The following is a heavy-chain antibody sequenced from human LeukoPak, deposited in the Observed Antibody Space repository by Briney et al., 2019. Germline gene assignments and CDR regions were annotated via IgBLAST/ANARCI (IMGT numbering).Heavy chain of an antibody. V-gene: IGHV3-21*01. D-gene: IGHD6-13*01. CDR1: GFTFGDYA. CDR2: ISSSSSYI. J-gene: IGHJ6*03. Sequence: GGSLRLSCTASGFTFGDYAMTWVRQAPGKGLEWVSSISSSSSYIYYADSMKGRFTISRDNAKNSLYLQMNSLRAEDTAVYYCARDLGSSSYYYYMDVWGKGTTVTVSS. CDR3: ARDLGSSSYYYYMDV.